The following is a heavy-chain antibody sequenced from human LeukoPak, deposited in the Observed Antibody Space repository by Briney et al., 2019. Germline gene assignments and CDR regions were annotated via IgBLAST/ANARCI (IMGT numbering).Heavy chain of an antibody. Sequence: PSETLSLTCAVYGGSFSGYYWSWIRQPPGKGLEWIGGINHSGSTNYNPSLKSRVTISVDTSKNQFSLKLSSVTAADTAVYYCARGRSLRPVPAAYFLWFDPWGQGTLVTVSS. D-gene: IGHD2-2*01. V-gene: IGHV4-34*01. J-gene: IGHJ5*02. CDR1: GGSFSGYY. CDR3: ARGRSLRPVPAAYFLWFDP. CDR2: INHSGST.